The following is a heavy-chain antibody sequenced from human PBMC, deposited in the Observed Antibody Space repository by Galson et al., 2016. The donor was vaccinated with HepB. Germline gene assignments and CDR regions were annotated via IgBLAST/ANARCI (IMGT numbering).Heavy chain of an antibody. Sequence: SLRLSCAASGFIFKHYAVGWVRQAPGKGLEWLGFIRSKGDGGTTAYAASVKGRFTISRDDSKYIAYLQMNSLKTEDTAVYYCTRDRPLDYWGQGTLVIVSS. V-gene: IGHV3-49*04. CDR3: TRDRPLDY. J-gene: IGHJ4*02. CDR1: GFIFKHYA. CDR2: IRSKGDGGTT.